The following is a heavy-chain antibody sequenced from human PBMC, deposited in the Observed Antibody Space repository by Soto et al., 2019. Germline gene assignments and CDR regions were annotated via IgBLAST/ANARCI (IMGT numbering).Heavy chain of an antibody. Sequence: PGGSLRLSCAASGFTLNNYWMYWVRQAPGKGLVWVARIKDGGDDTYYADSVKGRFTISRDNAKNTLYLQMNSLRAEDTAVYYCVRGDKGGFDLWGQGTTVTVPS. D-gene: IGHD2-21*02. J-gene: IGHJ3*01. CDR1: GFTLNNYW. CDR2: IKDGGDDT. V-gene: IGHV3-74*01. CDR3: VRGDKGGFDL.